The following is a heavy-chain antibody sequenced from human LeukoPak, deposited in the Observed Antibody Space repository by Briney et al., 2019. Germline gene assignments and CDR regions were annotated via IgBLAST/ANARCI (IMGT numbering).Heavy chain of an antibody. J-gene: IGHJ5*02. CDR3: ARDSMRIQTGTTP. V-gene: IGHV4-4*02. Sequence: SGTLSLTCDVSGGSISSSNWWSWVRQPPGKGLEWIGEIYHSGSTNYNPSLKSRVTISVDTSKNQFSLKLTSLTAADTALYFCARDSMRIQTGTTPWGQGTLVTVSS. CDR1: GGSISSSNW. D-gene: IGHD1-1*01. CDR2: IYHSGST.